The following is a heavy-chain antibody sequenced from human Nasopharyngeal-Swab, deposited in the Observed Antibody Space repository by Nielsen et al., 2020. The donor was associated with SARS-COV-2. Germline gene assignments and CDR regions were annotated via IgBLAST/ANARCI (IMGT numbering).Heavy chain of an antibody. V-gene: IGHV1-18*01. CDR2: ISAYNGNT. Sequence: ASVKVSCKASGYTFTSYGISWVRQAPAQGLEWMGWISAYNGNTNYAQKLQGRITMTTDTSTSTAYMELRSLRSDDTAVYYCARDLVARTDIDYWGQGTLVTVSS. CDR1: GYTFTSYG. CDR3: ARDLVARTDIDY. J-gene: IGHJ4*02. D-gene: IGHD1-14*01.